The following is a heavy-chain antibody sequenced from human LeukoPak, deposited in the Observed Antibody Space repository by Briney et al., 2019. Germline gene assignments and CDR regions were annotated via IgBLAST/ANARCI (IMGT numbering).Heavy chain of an antibody. V-gene: IGHV3-23*01. J-gene: IGHJ4*02. CDR2: ISSSGGNT. Sequence: GGSLRLSCAAYGFTFSSYAMSWVRQAPGKGLEWVSAISSSGGNTYYADSGKGRFTISRDKSKNSLYLQMNSLRAEDTAVYYCASLTYYYDSSGYGTPDYWGQGTLVTVSS. CDR1: GFTFSSYA. CDR3: ASLTYYYDSSGYGTPDY. D-gene: IGHD3-22*01.